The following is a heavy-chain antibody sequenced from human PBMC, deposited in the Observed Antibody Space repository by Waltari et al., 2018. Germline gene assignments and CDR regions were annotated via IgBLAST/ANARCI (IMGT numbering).Heavy chain of an antibody. D-gene: IGHD2-2*01. Sequence: QVQLVESGGGVVQPGKYLKLSCAASGFTFSNHSLNCVPQAPGKGLDWVAVISSDGKYDYDSDSVRGRFTISRDNSKNTLYLQMDNLRAGDTAVYYCARDRGSHCSSSSCYDTFDYWGQGTLVTVSS. J-gene: IGHJ4*02. V-gene: IGHV3-30*01. CDR3: ARDRGSHCSSSSCYDTFDY. CDR2: ISSDGKYD. CDR1: GFTFSNHS.